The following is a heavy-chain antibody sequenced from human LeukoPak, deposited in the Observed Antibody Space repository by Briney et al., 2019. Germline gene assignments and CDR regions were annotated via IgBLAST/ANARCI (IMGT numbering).Heavy chain of an antibody. CDR1: GGSISSGGYY. D-gene: IGHD4-17*01. J-gene: IGHJ4*02. CDR3: ARGSRGDYVGEFDY. V-gene: IGHV4-31*03. Sequence: SETLSLTCTFSGGSISSGGYYWSWIRQHPGKGLEWLGYIYYSGSTYYNPSLKSRVTISVDTSKNQFSLKLSSVTAADTAVYYCARGSRGDYVGEFDYWGQGTLVTVSS. CDR2: IYYSGST.